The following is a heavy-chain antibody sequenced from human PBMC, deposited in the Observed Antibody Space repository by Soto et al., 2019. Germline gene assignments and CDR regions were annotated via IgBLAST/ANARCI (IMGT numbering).Heavy chain of an antibody. CDR2: IYHSGST. Sequence: SETLSLTYAVSGGSISSSNWWSWVRQPPGKGLEWIGEIYHSGSTNYNPSLKSRVTISVDKSKNQFSLKLSSVTVADTAVCYCARVREVPAADYYYYYGMDVWGQGTTVTVSS. J-gene: IGHJ6*02. D-gene: IGHD2-2*01. CDR1: GGSISSSNW. V-gene: IGHV4-4*02. CDR3: ARVREVPAADYYYYYGMDV.